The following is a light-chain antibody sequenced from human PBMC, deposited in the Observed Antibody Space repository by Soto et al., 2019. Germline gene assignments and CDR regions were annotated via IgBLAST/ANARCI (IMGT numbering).Light chain of an antibody. CDR1: SSNIGAGYD. Sequence: QPVLTQPPSVSGVPGQRVTISCTGSSSNIGAGYDVHWYQQLPGTAPKLLIYGNNNRPSGVPDRFSGAKSDTSASLAITGLQAEDEADYYCQSYDNSLSSRVFGGGTKLTVL. CDR3: QSYDNSLSSRV. V-gene: IGLV1-40*01. CDR2: GNN. J-gene: IGLJ3*02.